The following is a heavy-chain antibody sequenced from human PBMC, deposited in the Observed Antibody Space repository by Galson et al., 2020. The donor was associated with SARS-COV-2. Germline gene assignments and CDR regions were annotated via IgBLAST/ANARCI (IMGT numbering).Heavy chain of an antibody. V-gene: IGHV4-39*01. CDR3: ARHGRGELLFPFDY. CDR1: GGSISSSIYF. Sequence: SETLSLTCTVSGGSISSSIYFWGWLRQPPGKGLQWIGTTYDSGSTYYAPSLKSRLTISVDTSKNQFSLKLSSVTAADTAVYYCARHGRGELLFPFDYWGQGILVTVSS. CDR2: TYDSGST. D-gene: IGHD1-26*01. J-gene: IGHJ4*02.